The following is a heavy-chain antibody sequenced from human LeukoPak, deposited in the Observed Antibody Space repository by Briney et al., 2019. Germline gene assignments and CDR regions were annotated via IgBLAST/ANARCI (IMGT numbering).Heavy chain of an antibody. CDR1: GGSISSGGYS. CDR2: IYHSGST. J-gene: IGHJ5*02. D-gene: IGHD2-15*01. V-gene: IGHV4-30-2*01. CDR3: ARVSGGYCSGGSCYGGIDP. Sequence: SETLSLTCAVSGGSISSGGYSWSWIRQPPGKGLEWIGYIYHSGSTYYNPSLKSRVTISVDRPKNRFSLKLSSVTAADTAVYYCARVSGGYCSGGSCYGGIDPWGQGTLVTVSS.